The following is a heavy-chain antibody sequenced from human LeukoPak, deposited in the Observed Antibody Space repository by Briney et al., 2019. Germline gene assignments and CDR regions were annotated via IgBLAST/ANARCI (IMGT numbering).Heavy chain of an antibody. CDR2: IYYSGST. CDR3: ARLDDSYNMDV. CDR1: GGSISSYY. Sequence: SETLSLTCTVSGGSISSYYWSWIRQPPGKGLEWIGYIYYSGSTNYNPSLKSRVTISVDTSKNQFSLKLSSVTAADTAVYYCARLDDSYNMDVWGKGTTVNVSS. J-gene: IGHJ6*03. D-gene: IGHD3-3*01. V-gene: IGHV4-59*12.